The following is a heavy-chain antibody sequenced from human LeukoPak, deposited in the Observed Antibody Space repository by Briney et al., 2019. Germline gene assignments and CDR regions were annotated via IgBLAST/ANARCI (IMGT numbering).Heavy chain of an antibody. Sequence: GGSLRLSCAASGFTFSSYGMHWVRQAPGKGLEWVAFIRYDGSNKYYADSVEGRFTISRDNSKNTLYLQMNSLRAEDTAVYYCAKPPYGSGSYLFDYWGQGTLVTVSS. J-gene: IGHJ4*02. CDR2: IRYDGSNK. D-gene: IGHD3-10*01. CDR1: GFTFSSYG. V-gene: IGHV3-30*02. CDR3: AKPPYGSGSYLFDY.